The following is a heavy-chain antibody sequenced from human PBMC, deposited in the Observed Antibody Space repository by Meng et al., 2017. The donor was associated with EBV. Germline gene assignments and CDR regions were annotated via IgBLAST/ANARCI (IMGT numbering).Heavy chain of an antibody. J-gene: IGHJ4*02. CDR3: VRGPPVGVPGPGDY. V-gene: IGHV1-3*01. CDR1: GYAFASYL. Sequence: VQVVKSGGEVRTPGDSVKVSCKASGYAFASYLLHWVRQDPGKRLECMGWINVGVGYTKYSQKLQGRVTISSDTSATTGYMELSSLRYEDTAVYYCVRGPPVGVPGPGDYWGQGTLVTVSS. D-gene: IGHD2-21*01. CDR2: INVGVGYT.